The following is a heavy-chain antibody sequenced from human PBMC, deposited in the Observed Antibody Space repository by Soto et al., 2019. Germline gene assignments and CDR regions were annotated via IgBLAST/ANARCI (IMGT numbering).Heavy chain of an antibody. V-gene: IGHV1-18*01. CDR3: ARGVGSGSYYNQYNWFDP. J-gene: IGHJ5*02. Sequence: ASVKVSCKASGYTFTSYDINLVRQATGQGLEWMGWINVYNGNTKYAQKVQGRVTMTTDTSTSTAYMELRSLRSDDTAVYYCARGVGSGSYYNQYNWFDPWGQGTLVTVSS. CDR1: GYTFTSYD. D-gene: IGHD3-10*01. CDR2: INVYNGNT.